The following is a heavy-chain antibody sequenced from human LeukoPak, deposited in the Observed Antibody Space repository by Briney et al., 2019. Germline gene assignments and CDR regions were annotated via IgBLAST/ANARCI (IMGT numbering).Heavy chain of an antibody. CDR1: GGPISTVGHS. V-gene: IGHV4-30-2*01. CDR2: IYPTGTT. J-gene: IGHJ6*02. CDR3: AREPTIFGVVHGTDV. Sequence: SETLSLTCAVSGGPISTVGHSWNWVRQPPGKGLEWIGYIYPTGTTHYNPSLQSRVTMSVDRSRNQFSLQLRSVTAADTAVYYCAREPTIFGVVHGTDVWGQGTTVTVSS. D-gene: IGHD3-3*01.